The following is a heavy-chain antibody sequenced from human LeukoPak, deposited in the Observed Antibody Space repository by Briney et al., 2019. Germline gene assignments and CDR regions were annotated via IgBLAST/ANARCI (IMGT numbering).Heavy chain of an antibody. J-gene: IGHJ5*02. CDR3: ARQGSSSWPNWFDP. CDR1: GGSISSHY. CDR2: IYYSGTT. V-gene: IGHV4-59*08. Sequence: SETLSLTCTVSGGSISSHYWSWIRQPPGKGLEWIGYIYYSGTTNYNSSLKSRVTISVDTSKNQFSLKLSSVTAADTAVYYCARQGSSSWPNWFDPWGQGTLVTVSS. D-gene: IGHD6-13*01.